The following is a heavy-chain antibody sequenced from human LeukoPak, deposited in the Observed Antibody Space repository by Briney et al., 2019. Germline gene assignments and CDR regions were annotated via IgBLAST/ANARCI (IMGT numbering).Heavy chain of an antibody. CDR3: ARSYYGSGSYYNPNPPDY. D-gene: IGHD3-10*01. CDR2: ISAYNGNT. V-gene: IGHV1-18*01. J-gene: IGHJ4*02. CDR1: GYTFTSYG. Sequence: ASVKVSCKASGYTFTSYGISWVRQAPGQGLEWMGWISAYNGNTNYAQKLQGRVTMTTDTSTSTAYMELRSLRSDDTAVYYCARSYYGSGSYYNPNPPDYWGQGTLVTVSS.